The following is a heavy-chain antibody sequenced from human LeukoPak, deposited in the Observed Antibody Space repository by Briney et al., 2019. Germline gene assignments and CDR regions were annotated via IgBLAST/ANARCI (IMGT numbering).Heavy chain of an antibody. Sequence: ASVKVSCKASGYTFTHSYIHWVRQAPGQGLEWLGWIDPNNGDTDYAQKFQGRVTMTRDTSMDTAYMQVTGLRYDDTAVYYCAANVETGRGDFNIWGQGTLVTVSS. J-gene: IGHJ3*02. V-gene: IGHV1-2*02. CDR2: IDPNNGDT. D-gene: IGHD1-14*01. CDR1: GYTFTHSY. CDR3: AANVETGRGDFNI.